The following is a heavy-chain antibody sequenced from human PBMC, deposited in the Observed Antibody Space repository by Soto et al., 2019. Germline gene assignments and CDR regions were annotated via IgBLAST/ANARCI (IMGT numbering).Heavy chain of an antibody. Sequence: DVQLVESGEGLVKPGGSLRLSCAASGFNFITFSMNWVRQAPGKGLEWVSSISASSSSIYYAESVKGRFTVSRDNAKKSLYLQMNSLTAEDTALYYCVRDAYNRDAFDIWGQGTTVTVSS. CDR1: GFNFITFS. J-gene: IGHJ3*02. V-gene: IGHV3-21*01. CDR2: ISASSSSI. D-gene: IGHD1-20*01. CDR3: VRDAYNRDAFDI.